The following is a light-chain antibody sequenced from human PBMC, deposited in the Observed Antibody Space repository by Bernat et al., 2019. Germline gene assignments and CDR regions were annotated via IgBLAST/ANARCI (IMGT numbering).Light chain of an antibody. Sequence: VMTQTPLVLSVTLGQPASISCKSSQSLSHTDGRTYLSWCLQKAGQPPQVLIYEVSNRFSGVADRFSGSGSGTDFTLRISRVEAEDVGFYYCMQSILLPYTFGQGTKLEIK. V-gene: IGKV2D-29*01. CDR1: QSLSHTDGRTY. J-gene: IGKJ2*01. CDR3: MQSILLPYT. CDR2: EVS.